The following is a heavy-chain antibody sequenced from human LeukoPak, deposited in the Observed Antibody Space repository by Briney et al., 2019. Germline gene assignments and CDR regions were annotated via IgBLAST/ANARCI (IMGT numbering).Heavy chain of an antibody. V-gene: IGHV3-23*01. D-gene: IGHD3-3*01. CDR3: ASCGEYYDFWSGYYYDAFDI. CDR1: GFTFSSYA. Sequence: GGSLRLSCAASGFTFSSYAMSWVRQAPGKGLEWVSAISGSGGSTYYADSVKGRFTISRGNSKNTLYLQMNSLRAEDTAVYYCASCGEYYDFWSGYYYDAFDIWGQGTMVTVSS. CDR2: ISGSGGST. J-gene: IGHJ3*02.